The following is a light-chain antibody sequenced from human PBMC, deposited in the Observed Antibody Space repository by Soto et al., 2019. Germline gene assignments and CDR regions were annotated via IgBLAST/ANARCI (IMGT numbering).Light chain of an antibody. V-gene: IGLV2-14*03. CDR2: DVN. J-gene: IGLJ2*01. CDR3: SSYTTADTVI. Sequence: QSALTQPASMSGSPGQSITISCTGTSSDIGGYNFVSWYQRHPGKGPKLLIFDVNFRSSGVSNRFSGSKSENTASLTISGLQPEDEADYYCSSYTTADTVIFGGGTKLTV. CDR1: SSDIGGYNF.